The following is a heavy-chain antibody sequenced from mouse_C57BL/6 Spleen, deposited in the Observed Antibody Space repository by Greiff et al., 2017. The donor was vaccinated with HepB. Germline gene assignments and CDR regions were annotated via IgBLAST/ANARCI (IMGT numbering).Heavy chain of an antibody. Sequence: QVHVKQSGPGLVQPSQSLSITCTVSGFSLTSYGVHWVRQSPGKGLEWLGVIWSGGSTDYNAAFISRLSISKDNSKSQVFFKMNSLQADDTAIYYCARNSYYDYLYYFDYWGQGTTLTVSS. CDR1: GFSLTSYG. V-gene: IGHV2-2*01. CDR2: IWSGGST. CDR3: ARNSYYDYLYYFDY. J-gene: IGHJ2*01. D-gene: IGHD2-4*01.